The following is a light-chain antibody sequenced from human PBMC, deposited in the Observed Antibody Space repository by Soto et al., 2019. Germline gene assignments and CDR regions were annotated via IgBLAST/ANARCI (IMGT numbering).Light chain of an antibody. CDR3: QSADSSGTHVE. CDR1: ALPNQY. J-gene: IGLJ2*01. V-gene: IGLV3-25*03. CDR2: KDS. Sequence: SYELTQPSSVSVSPGQTARITCSGDALPNQYAYWYQQKPGQAPVLVIYKDSERPSGIPERFSGSNSGTTVTLTISGVQAEDEADYYCQSADSSGTHVEFGGGTQLTVL.